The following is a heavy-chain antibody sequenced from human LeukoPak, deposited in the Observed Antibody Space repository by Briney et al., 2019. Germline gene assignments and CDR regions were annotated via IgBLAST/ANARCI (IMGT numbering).Heavy chain of an antibody. CDR1: GGSISSYY. V-gene: IGHV4-4*07. J-gene: IGHJ5*02. Sequence: SETLSLTCTVSGGSISSYYWSWIRQPAGKGLEWIGRIYTSGSTNYNPSLKGRVTMSVDTSKNQFSLKLSFVTAADTAVYYCARDETLAAAGANWFDPWGQGTLVTVSS. CDR3: ARDETLAAAGANWFDP. D-gene: IGHD6-13*01. CDR2: IYTSGST.